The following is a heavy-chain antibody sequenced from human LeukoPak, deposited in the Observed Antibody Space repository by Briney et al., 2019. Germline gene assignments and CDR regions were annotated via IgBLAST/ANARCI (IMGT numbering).Heavy chain of an antibody. CDR2: IIPIFGTA. Sequence: ASVKVSCKASGGTFSSYAISWVRQAPGQGLEWMAGIIPIFGTANYAQKFQGRVTITADESTSTAYMELSSLRSEDTAVYYCAGLPAAIRYYGMDVWGQGTTVTVSS. J-gene: IGHJ6*02. V-gene: IGHV1-69*13. D-gene: IGHD2-2*02. CDR1: GGTFSSYA. CDR3: AGLPAAIRYYGMDV.